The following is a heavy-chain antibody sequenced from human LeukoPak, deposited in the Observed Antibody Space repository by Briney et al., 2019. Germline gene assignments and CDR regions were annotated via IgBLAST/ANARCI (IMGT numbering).Heavy chain of an antibody. V-gene: IGHV1-2*02. CDR1: GYTFTGYY. CDR2: INPNSGGT. D-gene: IGHD6-19*01. J-gene: IGHJ4*02. CDR3: ARVVVRYSSGWPTLYYFDY. Sequence: ASVKVSCKASGYTFTGYYMHWVRQAPAQGLEWMGWINPNSGGTNYAQKFQGRVTMTRDTSISTAYMELSRLRSDDTAVYYCARVVVRYSSGWPTLYYFDYWGQGTLVTVSS.